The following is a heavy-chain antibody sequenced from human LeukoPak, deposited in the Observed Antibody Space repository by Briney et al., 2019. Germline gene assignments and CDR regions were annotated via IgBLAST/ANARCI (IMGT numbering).Heavy chain of an antibody. Sequence: GGSLRLSCAASGFTFNDYYMSWIRQAPGKGLEWVSYISSSGGSINYADSVKGRFTISRGNAKNSLYLQMNSLRAEDTAVYYCARGRTYSSSWPFDYWGQGTLVTVSS. V-gene: IGHV3-11*04. D-gene: IGHD6-13*01. J-gene: IGHJ4*02. CDR2: ISSSGGSI. CDR1: GFTFNDYY. CDR3: ARGRTYSSSWPFDY.